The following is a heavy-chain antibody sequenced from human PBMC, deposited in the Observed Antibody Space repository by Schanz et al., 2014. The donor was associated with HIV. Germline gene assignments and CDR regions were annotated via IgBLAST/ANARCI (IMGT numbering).Heavy chain of an antibody. J-gene: IGHJ4*02. CDR1: GFTFNSYG. CDR2: LSYDGINK. Sequence: QVQLVESGGGVVQPGRSLRVSCAASGFTFNSYGMHWVRQAPGKGLEWVAVLSYDGINKYFADSVKGRFTISRDNSKNTLYLQMTTLRIDDTAVYYCAKPEYDSRGNSQSHFDYWGQGTLVTVSS. D-gene: IGHD3-22*01. CDR3: AKPEYDSRGNSQSHFDY. V-gene: IGHV3-30*18.